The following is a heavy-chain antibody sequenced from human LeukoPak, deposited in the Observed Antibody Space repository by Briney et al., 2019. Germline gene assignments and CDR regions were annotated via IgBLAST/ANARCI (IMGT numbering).Heavy chain of an antibody. V-gene: IGHV4-4*07. J-gene: IGHJ6*03. CDR1: GGSISSYY. Sequence: PSETLSLTCTVSGGSISSYYWSWIRQPAGKGLEWIGRIYTSGSTNYNPSLKSRVTMSVDTSKNQFSLKLSSVTAADTAVYYCARTTEGGYTYNYFYYYYMDVWGKGTTVTISS. D-gene: IGHD5-18*01. CDR3: ARTTEGGYTYNYFYYYYMDV. CDR2: IYTSGST.